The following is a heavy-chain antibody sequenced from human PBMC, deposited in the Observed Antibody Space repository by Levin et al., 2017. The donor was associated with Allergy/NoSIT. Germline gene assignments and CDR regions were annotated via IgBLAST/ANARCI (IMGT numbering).Heavy chain of an antibody. CDR2: ISYDGNKK. J-gene: IGHJ4*02. D-gene: IGHD3-10*01. CDR3: AKDHGMLRGIIEY. V-gene: IGHV3-30*18. Sequence: PGGSLRLSCAASGFTFRSFGLHWVRQTPGKGLEWVAVISYDGNKKDYTDSVKGRFTISRDNSKNTLYLQMNSLRVEDTAVYYCAKDHGMLRGIIEYWGQGALVTVSS. CDR1: GFTFRSFG.